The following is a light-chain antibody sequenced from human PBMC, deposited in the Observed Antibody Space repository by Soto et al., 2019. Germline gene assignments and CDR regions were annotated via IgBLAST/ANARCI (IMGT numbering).Light chain of an antibody. V-gene: IGLV2-14*03. CDR1: SSDVGAYNS. J-gene: IGLJ1*01. Sequence: QSALPQPASVSGSPGQSITISCTGTSSDVGAYNSVSWYQQHPDKSPKLIIYSVSYRSSGVSYRFSGSKSDNTASLAISGLRTQDEAEYYCSSSTSSSTYLFGTGTKLTVL. CDR2: SVS. CDR3: SSSTSSSTYL.